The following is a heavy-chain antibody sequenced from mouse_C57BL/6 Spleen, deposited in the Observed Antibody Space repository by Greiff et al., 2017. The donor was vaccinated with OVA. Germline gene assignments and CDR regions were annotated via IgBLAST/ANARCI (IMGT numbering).Heavy chain of an antibody. CDR2: ILPGSGST. J-gene: IGHJ2*01. Sequence: VQLQQSGAELMKPGASVKLSCKATGYTFTGYWIDWVKQRPGHGLEWIGEILPGSGSTNYNEKFKGKATLTVDTSSNTAYMQLSSLTTEDSSIYYSGRLNRNYFFDYWGQGTTLTVSS. CDR1: GYTFTGYW. D-gene: IGHD2-1*01. V-gene: IGHV1-9*01. CDR3: GRLNRNYFFDY.